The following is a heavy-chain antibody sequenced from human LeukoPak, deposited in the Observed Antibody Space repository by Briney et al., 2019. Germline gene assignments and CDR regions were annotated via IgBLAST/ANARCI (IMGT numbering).Heavy chain of an antibody. CDR2: IYPGDSDT. Sequence: GESLKISCKGSGYSFTSYWIGWVRQMPGKGLEWMGIIYPGDSDTRYRPSFQGQVTIPADQSISTAYVQWSSLKASDTAMYYCARRYYGSGSYYNWFDPWGQGTLVTVSS. CDR1: GYSFTSYW. D-gene: IGHD3-10*01. CDR3: ARRYYGSGSYYNWFDP. J-gene: IGHJ5*02. V-gene: IGHV5-51*01.